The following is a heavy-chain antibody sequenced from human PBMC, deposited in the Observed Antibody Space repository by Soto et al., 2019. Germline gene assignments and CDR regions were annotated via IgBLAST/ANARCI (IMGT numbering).Heavy chain of an antibody. D-gene: IGHD6-19*01. Sequence: GGSLILSCAASGFIFSNYAMSWVRQAPGKGLEWVSAIGGNGADTYYADSVKGRFTISRDNSKNTLYLQMNSLRAEDTVVYFCAIPSGLTVTGPDYWGQGTLVTVSS. V-gene: IGHV3-23*01. CDR2: IGGNGADT. J-gene: IGHJ4*02. CDR1: GFIFSNYA. CDR3: AIPSGLTVTGPDY.